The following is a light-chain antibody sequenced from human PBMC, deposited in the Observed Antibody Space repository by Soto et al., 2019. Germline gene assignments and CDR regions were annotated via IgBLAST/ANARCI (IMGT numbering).Light chain of an antibody. J-gene: IGKJ2*01. CDR2: YAF. CDR1: QSLSSY. Sequence: DIQMTQSPSSLSASVGDRVTITCRASQSLSSYLNWYQQKPGKAPKLLIYYAFYLQSGVPSRFSGGGSGTDFSLTIISLQPEDFAAYYCQQSYSTPYTFGQGTKLEIK. CDR3: QQSYSTPYT. V-gene: IGKV1-39*01.